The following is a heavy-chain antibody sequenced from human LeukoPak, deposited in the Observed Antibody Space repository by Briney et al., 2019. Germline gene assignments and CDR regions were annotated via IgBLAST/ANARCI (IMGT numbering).Heavy chain of an antibody. V-gene: IGHV3-30*04. J-gene: IGHJ4*02. CDR3: ASSGYCGGGSCPYYFDS. D-gene: IGHD2-15*01. CDR2: ISQDGINK. CDR1: GFIFSNYA. Sequence: GGSLRLSCAVSGFIFSNYAMYWVRQAPGKGLEWVAAISQDGINKYYADSVKGRFTISRDDSKNTLYVQMNSLRAEDTAVYYCASSGYCGGGSCPYYFDSWGQGTLVTVSS.